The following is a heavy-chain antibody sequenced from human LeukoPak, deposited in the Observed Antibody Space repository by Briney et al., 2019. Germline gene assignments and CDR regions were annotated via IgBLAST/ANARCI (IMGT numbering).Heavy chain of an antibody. Sequence: GGSLRLFCAPSGSSFSSYEMNWVRHARGGGLECISYISARGTLIHHADSVEGRFTISRDKAKYTLYLQMNSLSGEDTAVHYWARDGTPIYSSGWVYMDVWGKGTTVTISS. CDR3: ARDGTPIYSSGWVYMDV. J-gene: IGHJ6*04. CDR2: ISARGTLI. D-gene: IGHD6-25*01. V-gene: IGHV3-48*03. CDR1: GSSFSSYE.